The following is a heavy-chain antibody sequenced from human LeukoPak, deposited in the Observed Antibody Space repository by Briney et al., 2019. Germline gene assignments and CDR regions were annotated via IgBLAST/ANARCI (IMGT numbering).Heavy chain of an antibody. CDR1: GGSISSSSYY. Sequence: SETLSLTCTVSGGSISSSSYYWGWIRQPPGKGLEWIGSIYYSGSTYYNPSLKSRVTISVDTSKNQSSLKLSSVTAADTAVYYCARHEGTVTDPYFDYWGQGTLVTVSS. CDR2: IYYSGST. D-gene: IGHD4-17*01. J-gene: IGHJ4*02. V-gene: IGHV4-39*01. CDR3: ARHEGTVTDPYFDY.